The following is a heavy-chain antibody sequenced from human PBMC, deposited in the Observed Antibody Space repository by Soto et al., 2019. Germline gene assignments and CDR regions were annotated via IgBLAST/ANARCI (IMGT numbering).Heavy chain of an antibody. Sequence: EVQLVESGGGLVQPGGSLRLSCAASGFTFSSYSMNWVRQAPGKGLEWVSYISSSSSTIYYADSVKGRFTISRDNAKNSLYLQMNSLRAEDTAVYYCARDRIADHTGGFHWYFALWGRGTLVTVSS. J-gene: IGHJ2*01. CDR1: GFTFSSYS. CDR3: ARDRIADHTGGFHWYFAL. D-gene: IGHD6-13*01. V-gene: IGHV3-48*01. CDR2: ISSSSSTI.